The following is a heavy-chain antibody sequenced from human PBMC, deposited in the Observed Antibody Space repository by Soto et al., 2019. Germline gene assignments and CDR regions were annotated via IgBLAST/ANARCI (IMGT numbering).Heavy chain of an antibody. CDR2: IYYSGST. V-gene: IGHV4-59*01. J-gene: IGHJ4*02. Sequence: PLETLSLTCTVSGGSISSYYWSWIRQPPGKGLEWIGYIYYSGSTNYNPSLKSRVTISVDTSKNQFSLKLSSVTAADTAVYYCARDKLDYGSGSPVYFDYWGQGTLVTV. CDR3: ARDKLDYGSGSPVYFDY. CDR1: GGSISSYY. D-gene: IGHD3-10*01.